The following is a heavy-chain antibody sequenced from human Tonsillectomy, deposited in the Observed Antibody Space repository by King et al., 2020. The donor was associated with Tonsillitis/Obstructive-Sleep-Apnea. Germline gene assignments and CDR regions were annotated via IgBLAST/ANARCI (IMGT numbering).Heavy chain of an antibody. D-gene: IGHD4-23*01. CDR1: GGTFSSYA. CDR3: ARGKDYNCFDP. V-gene: IGHV1-69*04. J-gene: IGHJ5*02. CDR2: IIPILDIA. Sequence: QLVQSGAEVKKPGSSVKVSCKASGGTFSSYAINWVRQAPGQGLEWRGRIIPILDIANYAQKFQGRVTITADKSTTTAYMELSSLRSEDTAIYYCARGKDYNCFDPWGQGTLVTVSS.